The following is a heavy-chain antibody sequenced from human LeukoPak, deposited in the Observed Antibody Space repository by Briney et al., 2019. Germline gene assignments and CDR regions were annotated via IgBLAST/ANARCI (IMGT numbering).Heavy chain of an antibody. V-gene: IGHV1-46*04. CDR3: ARRPLDSYGYDY. J-gene: IGHJ4*02. CDR2: INPSGSST. D-gene: IGHD5-18*01. CDR1: GYTFSSYY. Sequence: ASVKVSCKASGYTFSSYYMHWVRQAPGQGLEWVGIINPSGSSTTYAQKLQGRVTLTRDTSTSTLYVELSSLRSEDTAVYYCARRPLDSYGYDYWGQGTLVTVSS.